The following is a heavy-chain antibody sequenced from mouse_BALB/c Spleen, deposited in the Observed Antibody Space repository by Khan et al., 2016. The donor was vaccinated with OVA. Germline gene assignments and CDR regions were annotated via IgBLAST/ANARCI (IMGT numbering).Heavy chain of an antibody. Sequence: EVQLVESGGGLVQPGGSRKLSCAASGFTLSRFGMHWVRQAPEKGMEWVAYIRSGSSSIYYADTMKGRFTISRDNHKNTMFLQLTSLRSEDTAMYYRARDANFDYWGQGTTLTGSS. CDR3: ARDANFDY. J-gene: IGHJ2*01. V-gene: IGHV5-17*02. CDR1: GFTLSRFG. CDR2: IRSGSSSI.